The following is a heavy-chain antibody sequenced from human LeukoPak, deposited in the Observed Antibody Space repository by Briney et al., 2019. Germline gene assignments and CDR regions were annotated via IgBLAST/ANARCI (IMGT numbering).Heavy chain of an antibody. CDR3: AKGSIPASDIVATSGSYFDY. CDR1: GGTFSSYA. J-gene: IGHJ4*02. CDR2: IIPLFGTA. V-gene: IGHV1-69*13. Sequence: SVKVSCKASGGTFSSYAISWVRQAPGQGLEWMGGIIPLFGTANYAQKFQGRVTITADESTSTAYMELSSLRAEDTAVYYCAKGSIPASDIVATSGSYFDYWGQGTLVTVSS. D-gene: IGHD5-12*01.